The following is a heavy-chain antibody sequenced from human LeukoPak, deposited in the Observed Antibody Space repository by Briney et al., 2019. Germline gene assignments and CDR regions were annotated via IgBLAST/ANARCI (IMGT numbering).Heavy chain of an antibody. CDR1: GGTFSSYA. V-gene: IGHV1-69*05. Sequence: SVKVSCKASGGTFSSYAISWVRQAPGQGLEWMGRIIPIFGTANYAQKFQGRVTITTDESTSTAYMELSSLRSEDTAVYYCARDHLTYSSGWDYYFDYWGQGTLVTVSS. D-gene: IGHD6-19*01. CDR2: IIPIFGTA. CDR3: ARDHLTYSSGWDYYFDY. J-gene: IGHJ4*02.